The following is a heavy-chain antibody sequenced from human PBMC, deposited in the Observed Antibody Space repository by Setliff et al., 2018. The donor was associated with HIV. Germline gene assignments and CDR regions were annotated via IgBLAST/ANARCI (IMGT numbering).Heavy chain of an antibody. Sequence: PSEDLSLTCAVYGGSFSGYYWSWIRQPPGKGLEWLGEINHSGNTKYKASLKRRVTISVDTSKNQFSLKMRSVTAADTAVYYCVRVPGYSTGASYMDVWGKGTTVTVSS. CDR2: INHSGNT. CDR3: VRVPGYSTGASYMDV. V-gene: IGHV4-34*01. CDR1: GGSFSGYY. J-gene: IGHJ6*03. D-gene: IGHD6-19*01.